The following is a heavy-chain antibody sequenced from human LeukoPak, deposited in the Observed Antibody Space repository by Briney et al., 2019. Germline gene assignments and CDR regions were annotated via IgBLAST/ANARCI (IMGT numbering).Heavy chain of an antibody. CDR1: GYTFTSYY. CDR2: INPNSGGT. J-gene: IGHJ4*02. Sequence: GASVKVSCKASGYTFTSYYMHWVRQAPGQGLEWMGRINPNSGGTNYAQKFQGRVTMTRDTSISTAYMELSRLRSDDTAVYYCARGTSKIHLWLPMCFDYWGQGTLVTVSS. CDR3: ARGTSKIHLWLPMCFDY. D-gene: IGHD5-18*01. V-gene: IGHV1-2*02.